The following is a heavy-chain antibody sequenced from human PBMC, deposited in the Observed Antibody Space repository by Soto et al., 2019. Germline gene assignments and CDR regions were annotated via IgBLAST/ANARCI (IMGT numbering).Heavy chain of an antibody. D-gene: IGHD5-18*01. CDR1: GGTFSSYA. V-gene: IGHV1-69*13. CDR3: ARGSLGRYSSGSAYNWFDS. J-gene: IGHJ5*01. Sequence: SLQVSCKASGGTFSSYAISWGRQAPGQGLEWMGGIIPIFGTANYAQKFQGRVTITADESTGTAYMELSSLRSEDTAVYYCARGSLGRYSSGSAYNWFDSWGQGTMVTGSS. CDR2: IIPIFGTA.